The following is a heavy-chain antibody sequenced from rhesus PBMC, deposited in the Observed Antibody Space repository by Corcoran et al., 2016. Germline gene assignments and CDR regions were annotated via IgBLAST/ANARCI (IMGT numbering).Heavy chain of an antibody. CDR1: GGSISDDYY. D-gene: IGHD2-39*02. CDR3: ASGSRGLYCSGGVGYREQQPRDY. J-gene: IGHJ4*01. CDR2: LYGSGGGT. Sequence: QVQLQESGPGLVKPSETLSLTCAVSGGSISDDYYWSWIRQPPGKGLEWIGYLYGSGGGTNSNPSLKNRGTNSIDTSKNQFCLKLSSVTAAETAVYYCASGSRGLYCSGGVGYREQQPRDYWGQGVLVTVSS. V-gene: IGHV4-106*01.